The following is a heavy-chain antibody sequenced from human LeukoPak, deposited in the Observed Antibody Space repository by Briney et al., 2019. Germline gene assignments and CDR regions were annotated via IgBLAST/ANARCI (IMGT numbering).Heavy chain of an antibody. CDR3: ARDVCSGGSCYGR. Sequence: GGSLRLSCAASGFTFSSYSMNWFRQAPGKGLEWVSSISSSSSYIYYADSVKGRFTISRDNAKNSLYLQMNSLRAEDTAVYYCARDVCSGGSCYGRWGQGTLVTVSS. V-gene: IGHV3-21*01. J-gene: IGHJ4*02. CDR2: ISSSSSYI. D-gene: IGHD2-15*01. CDR1: GFTFSSYS.